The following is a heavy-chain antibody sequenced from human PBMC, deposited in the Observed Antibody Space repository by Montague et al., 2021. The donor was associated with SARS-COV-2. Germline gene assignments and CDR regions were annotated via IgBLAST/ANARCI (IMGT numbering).Heavy chain of an antibody. CDR2: IYNSGTT. V-gene: IGHV4-59*08. CDR1: GASISNYY. CDR3: ARGPHYFYYGMDV. J-gene: IGHJ6*02. Sequence: SETLSLTRIVSGASISNYYWSWIRQSPGTGLEWIGCIYNSGTTKYNPSLQSRVTMSLDTSKNQFSLRLSSVTAADTAVYYCARGPHYFYYGMDVWGQGTTVTVSS.